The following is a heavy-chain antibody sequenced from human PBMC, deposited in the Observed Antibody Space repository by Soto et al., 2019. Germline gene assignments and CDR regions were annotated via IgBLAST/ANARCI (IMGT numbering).Heavy chain of an antibody. D-gene: IGHD2-2*01. V-gene: IGHV3-30-3*01. CDR1: GFSLSSYS. Sequence: PGGSLRLSCAASGFSLSSYSVHWVRQAPGKGLEWVGVMPYSGINKYYADTVKGPFTIYSDNSQNTLNLQTNSLGTEDTDVYYCARGYCSRPSCSHFDCWGQGTLVTVSS. CDR2: MPYSGINK. J-gene: IGHJ4*02. CDR3: ARGYCSRPSCSHFDC.